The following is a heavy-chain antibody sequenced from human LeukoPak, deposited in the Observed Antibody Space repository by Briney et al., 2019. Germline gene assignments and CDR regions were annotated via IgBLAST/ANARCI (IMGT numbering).Heavy chain of an antibody. CDR3: ARDLSSSRYNWFDP. V-gene: IGHV4-59*02. J-gene: IGHJ5*02. CDR2: IHYTGST. CDR1: GGSVSNYY. D-gene: IGHD6-13*01. Sequence: SETLPLTCTVSGGSVSNYYWSWIRQPPGKGLEWIGYIHYTGSTNYNPSLESRVTISVDASKNQFSLKLSSVTAADTAVYYCARDLSSSRYNWFDPWGQGTLVTVSS.